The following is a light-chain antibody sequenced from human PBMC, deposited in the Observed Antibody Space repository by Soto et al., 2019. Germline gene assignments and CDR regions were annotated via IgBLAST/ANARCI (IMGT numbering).Light chain of an antibody. Sequence: QSVLTQPASVPGSPGQSITISCTGTTSDVGGYNYVSWYQQHPGKVPKLLIHEVSNRPSGVSNRFSGSKSGNTASLTISGLQAEDEADYYCLSKTSSISYVFGTGTKLTVL. CDR2: EVS. CDR3: LSKTSSISYV. V-gene: IGLV2-14*01. CDR1: TSDVGGYNY. J-gene: IGLJ1*01.